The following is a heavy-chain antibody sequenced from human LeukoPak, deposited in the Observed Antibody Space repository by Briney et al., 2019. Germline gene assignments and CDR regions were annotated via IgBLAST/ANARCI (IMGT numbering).Heavy chain of an antibody. CDR3: ARHGLRRYSYGYPLDY. D-gene: IGHD5-18*01. CDR1: GGSISSSSYY. Sequence: SETLSLTCTVSGGSISSSSYYWGWIRQPPEKGLEWIGSIYYSGSTYYNPSLKSRVTISVDTSKNQFSLKLSSVTAADTAVYYCARHGLRRYSYGYPLDYWGQGTLVTVSS. J-gene: IGHJ4*02. V-gene: IGHV4-39*01. CDR2: IYYSGST.